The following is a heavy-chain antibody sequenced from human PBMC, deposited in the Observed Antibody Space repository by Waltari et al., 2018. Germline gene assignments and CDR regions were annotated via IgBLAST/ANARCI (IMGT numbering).Heavy chain of an antibody. CDR2: ISSSSTI. Sequence: EVQLVESGGGLVQPGGSLRLSCAASGFTFSSYSMNWVRQAPGKGLEWVSYISSSSTIYYADSVKGRFTISRDNAKNSLYLQMNSLRAEDTAVYYCARESPEYDYWGQGTLVTVSS. V-gene: IGHV3-48*04. CDR3: ARESPEYDY. CDR1: GFTFSSYS. J-gene: IGHJ4*02.